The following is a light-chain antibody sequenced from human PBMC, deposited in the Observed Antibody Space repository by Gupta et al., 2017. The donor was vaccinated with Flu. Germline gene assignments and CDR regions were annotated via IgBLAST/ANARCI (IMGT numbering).Light chain of an antibody. CDR3: AAWDGSLTYV. Sequence: QSVLIQPPSASGTPGQRVTISCSGGTSHIGSNYVCWYQHLPGTAPKLLIYRDNQRPSGVPDRFSASKAGTSASLAISGLRSEDEGDYYCAAWDGSLTYVFGGGTKVTVL. J-gene: IGLJ1*01. V-gene: IGLV1-47*01. CDR1: TSHIGSNY. CDR2: RDN.